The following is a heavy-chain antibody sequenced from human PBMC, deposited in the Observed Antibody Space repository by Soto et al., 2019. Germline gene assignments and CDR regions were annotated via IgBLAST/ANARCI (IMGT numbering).Heavy chain of an antibody. CDR1: GYTFTSYA. D-gene: IGHD6-19*01. CDR3: ARPTKSSGWIYFLH. V-gene: IGHV1-3*01. J-gene: IGHJ1*01. CDR2: INAGNGNT. Sequence: ASVKVSCKASGYTFTSYAMHWVRQAPGQRLEWMGWINAGNGNTKYSQKFQGRVTITRDTSASTAYMELSSLRSEDTAVYYCARPTKSSGWIYFLHWGQGTLVTVSS.